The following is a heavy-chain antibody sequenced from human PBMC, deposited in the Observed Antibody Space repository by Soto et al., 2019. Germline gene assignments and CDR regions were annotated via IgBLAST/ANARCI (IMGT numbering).Heavy chain of an antibody. CDR2: VNHGGTS. CDR1: GGSFSGYY. CDR3: ASSSFLRSGDLFHGLDV. D-gene: IGHD3-10*01. Sequence: PSETLSLTCAVHGGSFSGYYWDWIRQPPGKGLERIGEVNHGGTSNYNPSIKSRTIITEDTSKKQISMKLTSVTAEDTFLYFCASSSFLRSGDLFHGLDVWGQGTTVT. J-gene: IGHJ6*02. V-gene: IGHV4-34*01.